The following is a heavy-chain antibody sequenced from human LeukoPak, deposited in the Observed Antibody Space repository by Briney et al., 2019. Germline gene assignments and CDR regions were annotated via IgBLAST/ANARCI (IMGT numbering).Heavy chain of an antibody. V-gene: IGHV4-4*07. D-gene: IGHD1-26*01. CDR3: ARGYSNSGSYVGWFDP. CDR2: IYTSGST. Sequence: SETLSPTCTVSGGSISSYYWSWIRQPAGKGLEWVGRIYTSGSTNYNPSLKSRVTMSVDTSKNQFSLKLSSVTAADTAVYYCARGYSNSGSYVGWFDPWGQGTLVTVSS. CDR1: GGSISSYY. J-gene: IGHJ5*02.